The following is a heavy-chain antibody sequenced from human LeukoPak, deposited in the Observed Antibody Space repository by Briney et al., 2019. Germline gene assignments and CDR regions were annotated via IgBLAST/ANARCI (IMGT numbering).Heavy chain of an antibody. CDR1: GFTFSSYW. Sequence: GGSLRLSCAASGFTFSSYWMHWVRQAPGKGLVWVSRINSDGSSTSYADSVKGRFTISRDNAKNTLYPQMNSLRAEDTAVYYCAKDDGGSYYIYYYYMDVWGKGTTVTISS. CDR2: INSDGSST. V-gene: IGHV3-74*01. J-gene: IGHJ6*03. D-gene: IGHD3-16*01. CDR3: AKDDGGSYYIYYYYMDV.